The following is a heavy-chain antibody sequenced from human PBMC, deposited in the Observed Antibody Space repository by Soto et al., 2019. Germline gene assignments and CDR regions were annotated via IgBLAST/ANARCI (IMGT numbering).Heavy chain of an antibody. CDR3: ARQSWGIAEDWFDP. CDR2: IYYSGST. D-gene: IGHD6-13*01. J-gene: IGHJ5*02. CDR1: GGSISSSSYY. Sequence: QLLESGPGLVKPSETLSLTCTVSGGSISSSSYYWGWIRQPPGKGLEWIGSIYYSGSTYYNPSLKSRVTISVDTSKNQFSLKLSSVTAADTAVYYCARQSWGIAEDWFDPWGQGTLVTVSS. V-gene: IGHV4-39*01.